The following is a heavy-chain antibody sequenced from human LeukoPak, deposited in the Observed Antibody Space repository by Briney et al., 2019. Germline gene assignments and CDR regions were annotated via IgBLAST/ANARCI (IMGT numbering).Heavy chain of an antibody. V-gene: IGHV4-59*01. CDR2: IYHTGST. Sequence: SETLSLTCTVSGGSMNSYYWSWIRQPPGKGLEWIGYIYHTGSTNYNPSLKSRVTISLDTSKNHFSLKVSSVTAADTAVYYCVRFLTGSYWSFDLWGRGTLVTVSS. CDR3: VRFLTGSYWSFDL. D-gene: IGHD3-9*01. J-gene: IGHJ2*01. CDR1: GGSMNSYY.